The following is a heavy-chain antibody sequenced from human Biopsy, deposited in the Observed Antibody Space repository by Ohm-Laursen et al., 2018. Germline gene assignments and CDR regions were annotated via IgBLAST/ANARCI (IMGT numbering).Heavy chain of an antibody. Sequence: SLRLSCAAFRFTFSSDAMSWVRQAPGKGLEWVASISSTSNHIHYVDSVWGRFTISRDNAENSLYLEMNSLRVEDTAVYYCAKDDYDRVSSGYYFDSWGQGTLVSVSS. D-gene: IGHD3-10*02. J-gene: IGHJ4*02. CDR2: ISSTSNHI. CDR1: RFTFSSDA. CDR3: AKDDYDRVSSGYYFDS. V-gene: IGHV3-21*01.